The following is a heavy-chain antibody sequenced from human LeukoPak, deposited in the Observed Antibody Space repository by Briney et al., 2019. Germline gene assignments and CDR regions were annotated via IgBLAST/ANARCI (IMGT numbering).Heavy chain of an antibody. J-gene: IGHJ5*02. V-gene: IGHV1-46*01. D-gene: IGHD3-10*01. CDR3: ARRLLYYYGSGSLFDP. Sequence: ASVKVSCKASGYTFTSYYMHWVRQAPGQGLEWMGIINPSGGSTSYAQKFQGRVTMTRNTSISTAYMELSSLRSEDTAVYYCARRLLYYYGSGSLFDPWGQGTLVTVSS. CDR2: INPSGGST. CDR1: GYTFTSYY.